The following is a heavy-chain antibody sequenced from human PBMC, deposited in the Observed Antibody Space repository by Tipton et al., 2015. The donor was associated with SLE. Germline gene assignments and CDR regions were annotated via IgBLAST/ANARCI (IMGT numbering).Heavy chain of an antibody. CDR2: MDHSGIT. CDR1: GGSFSGYY. Sequence: TLSLTCAVYGGSFSGYYWSWIRQPPGKGLEWIGEMDHSGITNYNPSLKSRVTISVDTSRNQFSLKLNFVTAADTAFYYCTRHVVGVASRPGWFDTWGQGTLVSVSS. V-gene: IGHV4-34*01. D-gene: IGHD2-15*01. CDR3: TRHVVGVASRPGWFDT. J-gene: IGHJ5*02.